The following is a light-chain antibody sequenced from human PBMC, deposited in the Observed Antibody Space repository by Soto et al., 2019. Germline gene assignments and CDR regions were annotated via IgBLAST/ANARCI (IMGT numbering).Light chain of an antibody. V-gene: IGKV1-8*01. CDR1: QGISSY. Sequence: AIRMTQSPSSFSASTGDRVTITCRASQGISSYLAWYQQKPGKATKLLIYAASTLQSGVPSRFSGSGSGTDFTLTIICLQSEDFATYYCQQYYSYPFTFGPGTKVDIK. CDR2: AAS. CDR3: QQYYSYPFT. J-gene: IGKJ3*01.